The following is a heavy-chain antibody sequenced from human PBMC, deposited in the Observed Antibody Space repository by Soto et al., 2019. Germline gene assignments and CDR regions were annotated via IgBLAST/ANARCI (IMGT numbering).Heavy chain of an antibody. CDR2: IYYSGST. CDR3: ARDSESDYDFWSGYWYYGMDV. V-gene: IGHV4-59*01. D-gene: IGHD3-3*01. CDR1: GGSISSYY. Sequence: SETLSLTCTVSGGSISSYYWSWIRQPPGKGLEWIGYIYYSGSTNYNPSLKSRVTLSVDTSKNQFSLKLSSVTAADTAVYYCARDSESDYDFWSGYWYYGMDVWGQGTTVTVSS. J-gene: IGHJ6*02.